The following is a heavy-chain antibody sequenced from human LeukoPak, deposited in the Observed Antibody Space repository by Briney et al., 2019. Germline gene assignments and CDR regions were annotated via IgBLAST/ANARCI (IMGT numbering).Heavy chain of an antibody. J-gene: IGHJ4*02. D-gene: IGHD3-9*01. CDR1: GYTFTSYY. Sequence: ASVKVSCKASGYTFTSYYMHWVRQAPGQGLEWMGWINPNSGGTNYAQKFQGRVTMTRDTSISTAYMELSRLRSDDTAVYYCARAYDDILTGYSMGGYWGQGTLVTVSS. V-gene: IGHV1-2*02. CDR3: ARAYDDILTGYSMGGY. CDR2: INPNSGGT.